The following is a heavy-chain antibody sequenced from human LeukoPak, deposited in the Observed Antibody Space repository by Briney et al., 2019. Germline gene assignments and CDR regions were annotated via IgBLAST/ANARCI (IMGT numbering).Heavy chain of an antibody. D-gene: IGHD5-12*01. Sequence: GGSLRLSCAASGFTFSSYGIHWVRQAPGKGLEWVAFIRYDGSNKYYAGSVKGRFTISRDNSKNTLYLQMNSLRAEDTALYYCAKDSGYDYLYYFDYWGQGTLITVSS. J-gene: IGHJ4*02. CDR3: AKDSGYDYLYYFDY. CDR1: GFTFSSYG. V-gene: IGHV3-30*02. CDR2: IRYDGSNK.